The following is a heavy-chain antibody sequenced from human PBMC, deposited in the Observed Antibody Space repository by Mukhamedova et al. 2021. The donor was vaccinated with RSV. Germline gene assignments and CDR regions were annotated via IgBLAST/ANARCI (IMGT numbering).Heavy chain of an antibody. Sequence: TYYADSVKGRFTISGDNSKNTLYLQMNSLRAEDTAVYYCARDYYYDSSGMDVWGQGTTVTVSS. D-gene: IGHD3-22*01. V-gene: IGHV3-53*01. CDR3: ARDYYYDSSGMDV. CDR2: T. J-gene: IGHJ6*02.